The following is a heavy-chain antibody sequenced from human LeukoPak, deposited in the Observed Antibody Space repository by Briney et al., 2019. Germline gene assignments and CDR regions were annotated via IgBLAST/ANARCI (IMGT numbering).Heavy chain of an antibody. CDR2: IYSGGST. CDR1: GFTVSSNY. D-gene: IGHD1-26*01. Sequence: GGSLRLSCAASGFTVSSNYMSWVRQAPGKGLEWVSVIYSGGSTYYADSVKGRFTISRDNSKNTLYLQMNSLRAEDTAVYYRARDRGSGSSIDYWGQGTLVTVSS. V-gene: IGHV3-53*01. CDR3: ARDRGSGSSIDY. J-gene: IGHJ4*02.